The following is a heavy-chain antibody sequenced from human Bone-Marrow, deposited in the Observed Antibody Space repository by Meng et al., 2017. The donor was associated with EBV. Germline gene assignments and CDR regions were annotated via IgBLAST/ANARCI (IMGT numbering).Heavy chain of an antibody. CDR3: SIIIYGSGLNSWFDP. D-gene: IGHD3-10*01. CDR1: GGSISSDNW. J-gene: IGHJ5*02. CDR2: IHHGGST. Sequence: GQLQDSGPGLVKSSGTLSLTCGVPGGSISSDNWWTWVRQPPGKGLEWVGEIHHGGSTNYNPSLKSRVTISLDKSKNQISLRLTSVTAADTAVYYCSIIIYGSGLNSWFDPWGQGTLVTVSS. V-gene: IGHV4-4*02.